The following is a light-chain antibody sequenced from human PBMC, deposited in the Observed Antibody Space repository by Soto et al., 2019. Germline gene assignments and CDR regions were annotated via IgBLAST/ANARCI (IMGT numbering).Light chain of an antibody. CDR3: CSYAGSYTYV. V-gene: IGLV2-11*01. Sequence: QSVLTQPRSVSGSPGQSLTISCTGTSSDVGGYNYVSWYQQHPGKVPKLMIYDVTKRPSGVPDRFSGSKSGNTASLTISGLQSEDEADYYCCSYAGSYTYVFGTGTKVT. CDR1: SSDVGGYNY. J-gene: IGLJ1*01. CDR2: DVT.